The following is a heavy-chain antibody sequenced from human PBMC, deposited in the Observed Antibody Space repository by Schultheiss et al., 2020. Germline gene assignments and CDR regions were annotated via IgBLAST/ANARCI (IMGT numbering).Heavy chain of an antibody. CDR2: ISGSGGST. J-gene: IGHJ4*02. Sequence: ETLSLTCTVSGGSISSGDYYWSWVRQAPGKGLEWVSAISGSGGSTYYADSVKGRFTISRDNSKNTLYLQMNSLRAEDTAVYYCARGLGSGGARNFDYWGQGTLVTVSS. V-gene: IGHV3-23*01. D-gene: IGHD2-15*01. CDR1: GGSISSGDYY. CDR3: ARGLGSGGARNFDY.